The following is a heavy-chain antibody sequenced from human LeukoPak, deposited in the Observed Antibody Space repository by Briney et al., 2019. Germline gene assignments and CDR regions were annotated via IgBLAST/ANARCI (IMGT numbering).Heavy chain of an antibody. D-gene: IGHD6-6*01. J-gene: IGHJ5*02. CDR3: ARGGIAARLISDGSNWFDP. Sequence: SETLSLTCAVYGGSFSGYYWSWIRQPPGKGLEWIGEINHSGSTNYNPSLKSRVTISVDTSKNQFSLKPSSVTAADTAVYYCARGGIAARLISDGSNWFDPWGQGTLVTVSS. CDR2: INHSGST. CDR1: GGSFSGYY. V-gene: IGHV4-34*01.